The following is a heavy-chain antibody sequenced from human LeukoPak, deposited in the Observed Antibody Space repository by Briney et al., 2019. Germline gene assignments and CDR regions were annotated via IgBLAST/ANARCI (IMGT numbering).Heavy chain of an antibody. V-gene: IGHV3-53*01. J-gene: IGHJ4*02. CDR2: INSGGST. D-gene: IGHD6-19*01. Sequence: GGSLRLSCAASGFTFSSYAMHWVRQAPGKGLEWVSLINSGGSTYYADSVKGRFTISRDNSKNTLYLQMYSLRAEDTAVYYCARVTSDTSGWYHFDYWGQGTLVTVSS. CDR3: ARVTSDTSGWYHFDY. CDR1: GFTFSSYA.